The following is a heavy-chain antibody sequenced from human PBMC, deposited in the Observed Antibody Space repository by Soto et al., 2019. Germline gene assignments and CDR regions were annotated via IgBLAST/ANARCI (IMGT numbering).Heavy chain of an antibody. D-gene: IGHD3-16*01. V-gene: IGHV4-59*01. CDR3: ARAMGDWGTYYYYYGMDV. CDR2: VYYAGAT. CDR1: GDAMSSNY. J-gene: IGHJ6*02. Sequence: QVQLQESGPGLVRPSETLSLTCTVSGDAMSSNYWSWIRQPPGKGLEWIGYVYYAGATSYNPSLKSRVTISVYTSKNQFSLKLSSVTAADTAVYYCARAMGDWGTYYYYYGMDVWGQGTTVTVSS.